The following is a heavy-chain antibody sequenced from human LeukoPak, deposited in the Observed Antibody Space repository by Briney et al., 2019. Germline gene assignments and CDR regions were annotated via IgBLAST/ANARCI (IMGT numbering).Heavy chain of an antibody. Sequence: ASVKVSCKASGYTFTSYGISWVRQAPGQGLEWMGWISAYNGNTNYAQKLQGRVTMTTDTSTSTAYMELRSLRSDDTAVYYCARDLYSSSWYWDFDYWGQGTLVTVSS. CDR3: ARDLYSSSWYWDFDY. CDR1: GYTFTSYG. V-gene: IGHV1-18*01. D-gene: IGHD6-13*01. J-gene: IGHJ4*02. CDR2: ISAYNGNT.